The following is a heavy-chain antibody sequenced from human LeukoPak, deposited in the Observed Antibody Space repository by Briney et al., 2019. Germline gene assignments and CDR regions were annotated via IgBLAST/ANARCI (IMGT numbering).Heavy chain of an antibody. Sequence: GGSLRLSCAASGFTVSSNYMSWVRQAPGKGLEWVSVIYSAGSTYYADSVKGRFTISRDNSKNTLFLQMNSLRVDDTAVYYCARGPVDCSGGSCYSGGLDYWGQGTLVTVSS. CDR3: ARGPVDCSGGSCYSGGLDY. J-gene: IGHJ4*02. CDR2: IYSAGST. V-gene: IGHV3-53*01. CDR1: GFTVSSNY. D-gene: IGHD2-15*01.